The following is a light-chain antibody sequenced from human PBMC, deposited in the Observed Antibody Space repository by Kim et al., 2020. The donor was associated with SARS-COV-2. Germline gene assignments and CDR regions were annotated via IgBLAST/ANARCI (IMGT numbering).Light chain of an antibody. V-gene: IGLV2-18*02. CDR3: SSYTSSSTYV. CDR1: SSNVSSYNR. J-gene: IGLJ1*01. CDR2: EVS. Sequence: GQSVTISCTGTSSNVSSYNRVAWYQQPPGTAPKLMIYEVSSRPSGVPDRFSGSKSGNTASLTISGLQAEDEADYYCSSYTSSSTYVFGTGTKVTVL.